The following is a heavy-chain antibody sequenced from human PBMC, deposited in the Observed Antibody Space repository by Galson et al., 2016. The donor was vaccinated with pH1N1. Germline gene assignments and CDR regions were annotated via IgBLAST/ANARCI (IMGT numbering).Heavy chain of an antibody. CDR1: GFTLSSSA. D-gene: IGHD1-26*01. CDR3: VRAVGRAEAH. V-gene: IGHV3-7*01. J-gene: IGHJ4*02. Sequence: SLRLSCAASGFTLSSSAMNWVRQAPGKGLEWVADMNQDGNKKYYVDSVKGRFIISRDYSKNSLYLQMNSLRAEDTAMYYCVRAVGRAEAHWGQGTLVTVSS. CDR2: MNQDGNKK.